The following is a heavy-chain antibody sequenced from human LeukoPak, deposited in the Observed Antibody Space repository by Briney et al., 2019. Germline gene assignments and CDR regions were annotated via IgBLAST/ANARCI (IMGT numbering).Heavy chain of an antibody. CDR3: ARDVRYCGGGSCYPDAFDI. V-gene: IGHV1-69*05. D-gene: IGHD2-15*01. J-gene: IGHJ3*02. CDR2: IIPIFGTA. CDR1: GGTFSSYA. Sequence: SVKVSCKASGGTFSSYAISWVRQAPGQGLEWMGGIIPIFGTANYAQKFQGRVTITTDESTSTAYMELSSLRSEDTAVYYCARDVRYCGGGSCYPDAFDIWGQGTMVTVSS.